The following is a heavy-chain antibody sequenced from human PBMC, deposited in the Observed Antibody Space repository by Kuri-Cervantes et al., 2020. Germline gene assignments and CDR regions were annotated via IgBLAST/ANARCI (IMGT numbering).Heavy chain of an antibody. V-gene: IGHV3-11*01. Sequence: GESLKISCAASGFTVSSNYMSWIRQAPGKGLEWVSYISSSGSTIYYADSVKGRFTISRDNAKNSLYLQMNSLRAEDTAVYYCARDGRGQQYYYGMDVWGQGTTVTVSS. J-gene: IGHJ6*02. D-gene: IGHD6-13*01. CDR1: GFTVSSNY. CDR3: ARDGRGQQYYYGMDV. CDR2: ISSSGSTI.